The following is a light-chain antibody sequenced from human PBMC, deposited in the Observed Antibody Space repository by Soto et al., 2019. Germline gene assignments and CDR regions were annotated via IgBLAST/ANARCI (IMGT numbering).Light chain of an antibody. Sequence: EIVLTQSPGTLSLSPGERATLSCTASQSVGSNFAWYQQKPGQAPRLLIYGVSNRVTSIPDRFTGSGSGTAFTLTITRLELEDFAMFYCQQYGTSPVTVGHGTRLDIK. CDR3: QQYGTSPVT. V-gene: IGKV3-20*01. CDR1: QSVGSN. J-gene: IGKJ5*01. CDR2: GVS.